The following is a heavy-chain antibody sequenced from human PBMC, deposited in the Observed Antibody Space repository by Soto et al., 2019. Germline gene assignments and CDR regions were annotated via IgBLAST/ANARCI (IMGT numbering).Heavy chain of an antibody. CDR2: IYYSGST. V-gene: IGHV4-31*03. J-gene: IGHJ5*02. CDR1: GGSISSGGYY. Sequence: QVQLQESGPGLVKPSQTLSLTCTVSGGSISSGGYYWSWIRQHPGKGLEWIGYIYYSGSTYYKPSLTSRVTISVDTSKNQFSLKLSYVTAADTAVYYCARWWSGSRQGFDPWGQGTLVTVSS. CDR3: ARWWSGSRQGFDP. D-gene: IGHD3-3*01.